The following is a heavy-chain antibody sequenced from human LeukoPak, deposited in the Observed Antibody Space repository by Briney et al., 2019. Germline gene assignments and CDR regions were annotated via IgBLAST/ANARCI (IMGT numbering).Heavy chain of an antibody. D-gene: IGHD2-2*01. V-gene: IGHV1-69*05. Sequence: SVKVSCKASGGTFSSYAISWVRQAPGQGLEWMGRIIPIFGTANYAQKFQGRVTITTDESTSTAYMELSSLRSEDTAAYYCARDPYCSSTSCRPRSPNYFDYWGQGTLVTVSS. CDR3: ARDPYCSSTSCRPRSPNYFDY. CDR1: GGTFSSYA. J-gene: IGHJ4*02. CDR2: IIPIFGTA.